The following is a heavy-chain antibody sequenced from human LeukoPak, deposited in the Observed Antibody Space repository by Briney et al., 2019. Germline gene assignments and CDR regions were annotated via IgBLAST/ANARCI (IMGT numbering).Heavy chain of an antibody. CDR3: ATRYYYDSSGYYGSLDY. V-gene: IGHV3-23*01. Sequence: AGGSLRLSCAASGLTFSSYAMSWVRQAPGKGLEWVSAISGSGGSTYYADSVKGRFTISRDNSKNTLYLQMNSLRAEDTAVYYCATRYYYDSSGYYGSLDYWGQGTLVTVSS. J-gene: IGHJ4*02. CDR2: ISGSGGST. CDR1: GLTFSSYA. D-gene: IGHD3-22*01.